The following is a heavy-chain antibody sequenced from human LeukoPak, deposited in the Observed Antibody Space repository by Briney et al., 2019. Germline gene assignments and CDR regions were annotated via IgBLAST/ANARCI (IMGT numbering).Heavy chain of an antibody. Sequence: SQTLSLTCTVSGGSISSGGYYWSWIRQHPGKGLEWIGYIYYSGSTYYNPSLKSRVTISVDTSKNQFSLKLSSVTAADTAVYYCARVSDTAMVFDYWGQGTLITVSS. CDR1: GGSISSGGYY. CDR2: IYYSGST. V-gene: IGHV4-31*03. CDR3: ARVSDTAMVFDY. J-gene: IGHJ4*02. D-gene: IGHD5-18*01.